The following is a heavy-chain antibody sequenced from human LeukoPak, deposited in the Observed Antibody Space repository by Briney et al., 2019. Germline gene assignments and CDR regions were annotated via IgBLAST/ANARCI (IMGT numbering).Heavy chain of an antibody. Sequence: PGGSLRLSCAASGFTFSSYSMNWVRQAPGKGLEWVGRIKSKTDGGTTDYAAPVKGRFTISRDDSKNTLYLQMNSLKTGDTAVYYCTTDPLGYCSSTSCYPNDYWGQGTLVTVSS. CDR3: TTDPLGYCSSTSCYPNDY. J-gene: IGHJ4*02. CDR1: GFTFSSYS. CDR2: IKSKTDGGTT. D-gene: IGHD2-2*01. V-gene: IGHV3-15*01.